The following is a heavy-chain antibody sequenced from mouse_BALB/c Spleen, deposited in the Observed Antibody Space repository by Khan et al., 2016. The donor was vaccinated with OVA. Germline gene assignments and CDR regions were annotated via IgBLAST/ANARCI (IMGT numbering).Heavy chain of an antibody. D-gene: IGHD2-14*01. V-gene: IGHV1-4*01. J-gene: IGHJ3*01. CDR3: AREGAYYGSDGWFSY. Sequence: QVQLKQSGAELARPGASVKMSCKASAYTFTTYTMHWVKQRPGQGLEWIGYINPSNGYTNYNQTFKDKSTLTADKSSSIAYMQLSSLTSDYSTVYYCAREGAYYGSDGWFSYWGQGTLVTVSA. CDR1: AYTFTTYT. CDR2: INPSNGYT.